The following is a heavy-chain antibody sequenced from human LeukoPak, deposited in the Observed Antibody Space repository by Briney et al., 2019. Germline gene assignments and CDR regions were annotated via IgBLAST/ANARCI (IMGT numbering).Heavy chain of an antibody. V-gene: IGHV1-18*01. J-gene: IGHJ4*02. CDR3: ARDERGYSYAIDY. CDR1: GYTFTSYG. Sequence: GASVKVSCKASGYTFTSYGISWVRQAPGQGLEWMGWISAYNGNTNYAQKLQGRVTMTRDTSTSTVYMELSSLRSEDTAVYYCARDERGYSYAIDYWGQGTLVTVSS. CDR2: ISAYNGNT. D-gene: IGHD5-18*01.